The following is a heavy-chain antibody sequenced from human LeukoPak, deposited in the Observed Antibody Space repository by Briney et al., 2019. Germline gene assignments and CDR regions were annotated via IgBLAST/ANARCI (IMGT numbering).Heavy chain of an antibody. V-gene: IGHV4-31*03. CDR3: ARDPAPRYCSSTSCYRLDYFDY. CDR2: IYYSGST. Sequence: SQTLSLTCTVSGGSISSGGYYWSWIRQHPGKGLEWIGYIYYSGSTYYNPSLKSRVTISVDTSKNQFSLKLSSVTAADTAVYYCARDPAPRYCSSTSCYRLDYFDYWGQGTLVTVSS. D-gene: IGHD2-2*01. CDR1: GGSISSGGYY. J-gene: IGHJ4*02.